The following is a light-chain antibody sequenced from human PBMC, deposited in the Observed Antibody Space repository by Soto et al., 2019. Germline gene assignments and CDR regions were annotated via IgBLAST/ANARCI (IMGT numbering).Light chain of an antibody. V-gene: IGKV3-11*01. J-gene: IGKJ5*01. Sequence: EIVLTQSPATLSLSPGERATLSCRASQSVSSYLAWYQQKPGQAPRLLIYDASNRATGIPARFSGSGSGTDFTLTISSLEPEDFAVYYCQQRSNWPPWDTFGQGTRLEIK. CDR3: QQRSNWPPWDT. CDR1: QSVSSY. CDR2: DAS.